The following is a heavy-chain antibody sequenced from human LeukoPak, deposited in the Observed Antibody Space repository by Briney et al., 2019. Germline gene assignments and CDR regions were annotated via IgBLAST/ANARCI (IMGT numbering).Heavy chain of an antibody. CDR1: GYTRTELS. CDR2: FDPEDGET. Sequence: ASVKVSCKVSGYTRTELSMHWVRQAPGKGLEWMGGFDPEDGETIYAQKFQGRVTMTEDTSTDTAYMELSSLRSEDTAVYYCATDLFTTGRTDYWGQGTLVTVSS. D-gene: IGHD1-1*01. V-gene: IGHV1-24*01. J-gene: IGHJ4*02. CDR3: ATDLFTTGRTDY.